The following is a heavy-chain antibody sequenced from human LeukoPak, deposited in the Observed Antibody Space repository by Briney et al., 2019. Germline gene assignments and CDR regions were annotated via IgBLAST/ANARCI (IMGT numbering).Heavy chain of an antibody. V-gene: IGHV4-59*08. J-gene: IGHJ4*02. CDR3: ARHPFSSPFDY. CDR1: GGSVSSDY. CDR2: IYHTGNS. Sequence: SETLSLTCTVSGGSVSSDYWSWIRQPPGKGLEWIGYIYHTGNSDYNPSLKSRATISLDTSKDQFSLKLTSVTAADTAVYFCARHPFSSPFDYWGQGTLVTVSS. D-gene: IGHD2/OR15-2a*01.